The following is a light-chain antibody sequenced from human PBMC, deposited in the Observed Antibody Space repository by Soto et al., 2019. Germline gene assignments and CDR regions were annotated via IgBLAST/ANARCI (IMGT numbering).Light chain of an antibody. CDR3: QVWDSSTVV. J-gene: IGLJ2*01. CDR2: RDS. Sequence: SYELTQPLSVSVALGQTASITCGGNNIGSKNVHWYQQKPGQAPVLVIYRDSNRPSGIPERFSGSNSGNTATLTITRAQAGDGADYYCQVWDSSTVVFGGGTKLTVL. V-gene: IGLV3-9*01. CDR1: NIGSKN.